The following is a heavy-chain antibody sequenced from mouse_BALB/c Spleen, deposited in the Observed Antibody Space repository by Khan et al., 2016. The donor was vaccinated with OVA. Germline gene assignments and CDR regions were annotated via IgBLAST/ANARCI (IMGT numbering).Heavy chain of an antibody. CDR2: IWAGGST. D-gene: IGHD1-3*01. J-gene: IGHJ2*01. CDR3: GRREDI. V-gene: IGHV2-9*02. Sequence: QVQLKQSGPGLVAPSQSLSITCTVSGFSLTSYGVHWVRQPPGKGLEWLGVIWAGGSTNYNSALMSRLSISKDNSKSQVFLKMNSRQTDDTAMYYCGRREDIWGQGTTLTVSS. CDR1: GFSLTSYG.